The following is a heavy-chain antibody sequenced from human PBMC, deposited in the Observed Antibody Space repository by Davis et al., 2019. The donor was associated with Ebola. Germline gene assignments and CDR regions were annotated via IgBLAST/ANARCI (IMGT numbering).Heavy chain of an antibody. CDR2: ILPIFGSV. J-gene: IGHJ2*01. V-gene: IGHV1-69*13. Sequence: SVNVSCKPSGGSFTSSAPIWVRQAPGQGLEWLGGILPIFGSVTYAPKFQGRLTITAADSTGTAYMELRSLTSEDTASYYCARDFYDSNDYPSGYFDVWGPGTLVTVAS. CDR1: GGSFTSSA. CDR3: ARDFYDSNDYPSGYFDV. D-gene: IGHD3-22*01.